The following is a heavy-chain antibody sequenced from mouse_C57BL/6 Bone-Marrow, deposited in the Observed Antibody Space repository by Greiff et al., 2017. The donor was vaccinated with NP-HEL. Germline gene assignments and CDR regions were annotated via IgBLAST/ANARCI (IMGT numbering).Heavy chain of an antibody. CDR1: GYTFTDYN. CDR2: INPNNGGT. Sequence: VQLKQSGPELVKPGASVKIPCKASGYTFTDYNMDWVKQSHGKSLEWIGDINPNNGGTIYNQKFKGKATLTVDKSSSTAYMELRRLTSEDTAVYYCAREGYYCNYYAMDYWGQGTSVTVSS. D-gene: IGHD2-1*01. J-gene: IGHJ4*01. V-gene: IGHV1-18*01. CDR3: AREGYYCNYYAMDY.